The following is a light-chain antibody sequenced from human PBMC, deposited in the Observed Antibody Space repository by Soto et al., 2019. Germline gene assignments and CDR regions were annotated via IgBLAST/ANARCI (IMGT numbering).Light chain of an antibody. J-gene: IGKJ1*01. V-gene: IGKV1-5*01. CDR1: QSISSW. CDR2: DAS. CDR3: QQYNSYL. Sequence: DIQMTQSPSTLSASVGDRVTITCRASQSISSWLAWYQQKPGKAPKLLIYDASSLESGVPSRFSGSGSGTEFTLTISSLHPDDFATYYCQQYNSYLFGQGTNLDIK.